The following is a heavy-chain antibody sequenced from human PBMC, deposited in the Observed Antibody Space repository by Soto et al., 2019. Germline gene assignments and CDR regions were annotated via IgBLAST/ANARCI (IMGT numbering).Heavy chain of an antibody. CDR3: ARYSGYDYFQYCSGGSCPDYYYYGMDV. V-gene: IGHV5-51*01. D-gene: IGHD2-15*01. CDR2: IYPGDSDT. CDR1: GYSFIDYW. Sequence: PGESLKISCKGSGYSFIDYWIGWVRQMPGKGLEWMGIIYPGDSDTRYSPSFQGQVTISADKSISTAYLQWSSLKASDTAMYYCARYSGYDYFQYCSGGSCPDYYYYGMDVWGQGTTVTVSS. J-gene: IGHJ6*02.